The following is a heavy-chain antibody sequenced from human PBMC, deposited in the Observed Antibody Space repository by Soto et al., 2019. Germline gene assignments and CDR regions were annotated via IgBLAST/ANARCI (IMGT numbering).Heavy chain of an antibody. V-gene: IGHV1-2*02. CDR2: INPNSGGT. J-gene: IGHJ5*02. CDR1: GYTFTGYY. CDR3: ARDRGYSDSSGYYTNWCDP. D-gene: IGHD3-22*01. Sequence: GASVKVSCKASGYTFTGYYMHWVRQAPGQGLEWMGWINPNSGGTNYAQKFQGRVTMTRDTSISTAYMELSRLRSDDTAVYYCARDRGYSDSSGYYTNWCDPWGQGTLVTVSS.